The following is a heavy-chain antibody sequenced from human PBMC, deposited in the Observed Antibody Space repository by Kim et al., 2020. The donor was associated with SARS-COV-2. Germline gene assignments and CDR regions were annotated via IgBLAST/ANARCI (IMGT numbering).Heavy chain of an antibody. CDR2: N. J-gene: IGHJ3*02. D-gene: IGHD3-16*01. CDR3: ARRATGGGFDI. Sequence: NHYAVSVRSRITIDPDTSKNQFSLQLNSVTPEDTAVYYCARRATGGGFDIWGQGTMVTVSS. V-gene: IGHV6-1*01.